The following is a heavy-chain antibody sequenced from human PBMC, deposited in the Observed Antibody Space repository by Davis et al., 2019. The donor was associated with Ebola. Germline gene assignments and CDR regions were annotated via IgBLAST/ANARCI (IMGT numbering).Heavy chain of an antibody. V-gene: IGHV5-51*01. CDR3: ASPRGDY. CDR2: IYPGDSDT. J-gene: IGHJ4*02. CDR1: AYTFTSYW. D-gene: IGHD3-10*01. Sequence: GSLRLSCQGSAYTFTSYWIGWVRQMPATGLEWMGIIYPGDSDTRYSPSFQGQVTISADKSISTAYLQWSSLKASDTAMYYCASPRGDYWGQGTLVTVSS.